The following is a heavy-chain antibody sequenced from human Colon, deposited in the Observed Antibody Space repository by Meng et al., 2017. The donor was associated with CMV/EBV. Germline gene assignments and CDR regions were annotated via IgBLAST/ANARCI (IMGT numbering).Heavy chain of an antibody. D-gene: IGHD3-10*01. CDR1: GVSVSNYW. CDR3: ARDSYHYGSSTYNWFDP. V-gene: IGHV4-59*02. CDR2: IHYSGTT. J-gene: IGHJ5*02. Sequence: SETLSLTCTVSGVSVSNYWWSWIRPSPGKGLEWIGYIHYSGTTNQNPSLRGRVIMSVDTSKNQFSLKLSSVTAADTAVYYCARDSYHYGSSTYNWFDPWGQGTLVTVSS.